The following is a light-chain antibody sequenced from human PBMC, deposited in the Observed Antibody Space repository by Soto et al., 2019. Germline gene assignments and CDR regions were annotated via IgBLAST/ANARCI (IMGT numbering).Light chain of an antibody. V-gene: IGKV1D-12*01. CDR1: NDSSSS. Sequence: PVTQSPSSVSASVGDRVTITCQSSNDSSSSVAWYQQKPGKAPNLLIFSAXXLHRGVPPRFSGSGSGTAFTLTVSSLQPEDFATYYCQQADSFPWTFGQGTKVDIK. CDR2: SAX. CDR3: QQADSFPWT. J-gene: IGKJ1*01.